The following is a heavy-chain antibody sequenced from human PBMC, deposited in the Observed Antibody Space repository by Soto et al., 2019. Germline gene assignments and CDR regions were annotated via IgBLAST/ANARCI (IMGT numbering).Heavy chain of an antibody. CDR3: ARDRCYDGTCYSASDS. Sequence: GGSLRLSCAASGFSFSTYNMDRVRQAPGKGPEWIAYISTTSFTIYYADSVKGRFTISRDNDRNSLYLEMNSLRDEDTAVYYCARDRCYDGTCYSASDSWGQGTLVTVSS. CDR2: ISTTSFTI. V-gene: IGHV3-48*02. CDR1: GFSFSTYN. J-gene: IGHJ5*01. D-gene: IGHD2-15*01.